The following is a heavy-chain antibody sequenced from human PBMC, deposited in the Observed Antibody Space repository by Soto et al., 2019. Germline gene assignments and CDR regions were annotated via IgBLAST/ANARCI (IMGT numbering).Heavy chain of an antibody. CDR2: IYWDDDQ. CDR3: ARRRIYNGYDS. J-gene: IGHJ4*02. D-gene: IGHD5-12*01. Sequence: QITLKESGPTLVKSTQTLTLTCSFSGFSLNTSGVGVGWIRQAPGEALEWLGVIYWDDDQRYSPPLRSRLTITKDTSKNQVVLTMTNINPVDAGTYYCARRRIYNGYDSWGQGTLVTVSS. CDR1: GFSLNTSGVG. V-gene: IGHV2-5*02.